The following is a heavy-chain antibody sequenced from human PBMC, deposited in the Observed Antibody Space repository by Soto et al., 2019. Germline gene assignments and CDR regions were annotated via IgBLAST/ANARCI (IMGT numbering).Heavy chain of an antibody. CDR1: GSTFSSYA. J-gene: IGHJ5*02. CDR2: IIPIFGTA. Sequence: QVQLVQSGAAVKKPGSSVKVSCKASGSTFSSYAISWVRQAPGQGLEWMGGIIPIFGTANYAQKFQGRVTITADESTSTAYMELSSLRSEDTAVYYCARERATVVTGWFDPLGQGTLVTVAS. CDR3: ARERATVVTGWFDP. D-gene: IGHD4-17*01. V-gene: IGHV1-69*12.